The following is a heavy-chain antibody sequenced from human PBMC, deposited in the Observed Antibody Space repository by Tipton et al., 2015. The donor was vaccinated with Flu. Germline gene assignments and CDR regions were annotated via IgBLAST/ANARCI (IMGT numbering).Heavy chain of an antibody. CDR3: ARRPRYCSGGSCYTPFDY. CDR2: IIPIFGTA. CDR1: GGTFSSYA. V-gene: IGHV1-69*01. D-gene: IGHD2-15*01. J-gene: IGHJ4*02. Sequence: QVQLVQSGAEVKKPGSSVKVSCKASGGTFSSYAISWVRQAPGQGLEWMGGIIPIFGTANYAQKFQGRVTITADESTSTAYMELSSLRSEDTAVYYCARRPRYCSGGSCYTPFDYWGQGTLVTVSS.